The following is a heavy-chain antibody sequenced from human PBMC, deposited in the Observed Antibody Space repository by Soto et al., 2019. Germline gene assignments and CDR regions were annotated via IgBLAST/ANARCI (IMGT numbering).Heavy chain of an antibody. CDR2: ISYDGSNK. V-gene: IGHV3-30*18. D-gene: IGHD6-25*01. CDR3: AKEAPFSSGGEFDY. CDR1: GFTFSSYG. Sequence: GGSLRLSCAASGFTFSSYGMHWVRQAPGKGLEWVAVISYDGSNKYYADSVKGRFTISRDNSKNTLYLQMNSLRAEDTAVYYCAKEAPFSSGGEFDYWGQGTLVTVSS. J-gene: IGHJ4*02.